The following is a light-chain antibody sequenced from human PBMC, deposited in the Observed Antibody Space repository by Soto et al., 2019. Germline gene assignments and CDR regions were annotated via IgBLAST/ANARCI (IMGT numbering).Light chain of an antibody. V-gene: IGKV3-15*01. CDR3: QQYNNWPRT. Sequence: EFLLTQSPGTLSLSPGERATLSCRASQSFSNSLAWYQQKPGQAPRLLIYGASTRATGIPARFSGSGSGTEFTLTISNLQSEDFAVYYCQQYNNWPRTFGQGTKVDI. CDR1: QSFSNS. J-gene: IGKJ1*01. CDR2: GAS.